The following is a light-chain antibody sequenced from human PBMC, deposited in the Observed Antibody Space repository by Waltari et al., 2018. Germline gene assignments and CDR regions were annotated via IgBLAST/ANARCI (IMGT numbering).Light chain of an antibody. Sequence: QSALTQPASVSGSPGQSITISCSGICSAAGASDSVSWHQHHPGKAPQVLIYDGTNRPSGVSERFSASKSANTASLTISRLQPEDEGDYYCSSETPHGLILFGGGTRLTVL. V-gene: IGLV2-14*03. CDR2: DGT. CDR1: CSAAGASDS. CDR3: SSETPHGLIL. J-gene: IGLJ2*01.